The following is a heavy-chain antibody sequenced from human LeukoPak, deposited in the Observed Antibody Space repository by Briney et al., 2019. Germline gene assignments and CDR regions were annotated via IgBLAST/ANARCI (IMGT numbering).Heavy chain of an antibody. Sequence: SETLSLTCTVSGGSISSYYWNWIRQPPGKGLEWIGYIYYSGSTNYNPSLKSRVTMSVDTSKNQFSLKLSSVTAADTAVYYCARGEWDLLFDYWGQGTLVTVSS. CDR2: IYYSGST. V-gene: IGHV4-59*01. J-gene: IGHJ4*02. D-gene: IGHD1-26*01. CDR3: ARGEWDLLFDY. CDR1: GGSISSYY.